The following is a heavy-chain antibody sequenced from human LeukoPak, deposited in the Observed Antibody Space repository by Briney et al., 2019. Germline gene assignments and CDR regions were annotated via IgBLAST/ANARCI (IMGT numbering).Heavy chain of an antibody. Sequence: ASVKVSCKASGYTFTGYYMHWVRQAPGQGLEWMGWINPNSGGTNYAQKFRGRVTMTRDTSISAAYMELSRLRSDDTAVYYCARNYYDSSGYPIYYFDYWGQGTLVTVSS. CDR1: GYTFTGYY. CDR3: ARNYYDSSGYPIYYFDY. J-gene: IGHJ4*02. V-gene: IGHV1-2*02. D-gene: IGHD3-22*01. CDR2: INPNSGGT.